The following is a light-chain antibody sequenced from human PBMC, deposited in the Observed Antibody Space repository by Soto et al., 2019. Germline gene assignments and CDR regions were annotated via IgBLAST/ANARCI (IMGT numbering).Light chain of an antibody. CDR3: SSDTTSKSWV. Sequence: QSALTQPASVSGSPGQSITISCTGTSSDVGGYNYVSWYQHHPGKAPKLMIYEVSKRPSGVSNRFSGSKSGNTASLTISGLQAEGEGDYYCSSDTTSKSWVFGGGTQLTVL. J-gene: IGLJ3*02. CDR2: EVS. CDR1: SSDVGGYNY. V-gene: IGLV2-14*01.